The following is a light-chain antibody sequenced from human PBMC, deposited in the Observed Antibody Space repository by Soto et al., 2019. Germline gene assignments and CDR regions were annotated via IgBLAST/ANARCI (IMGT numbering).Light chain of an antibody. Sequence: QSALTQPPSASGNPGQRLTISCSGSTSNILRNYVYWYRQLPGTAPRLLISMNDQRPSGVPDRFSGSKSGTSASLAISGLRSEDEADYYCASWDDSLSVYVFGTGTKVTV. CDR2: MND. J-gene: IGLJ1*01. CDR1: TSNILRNY. V-gene: IGLV1-47*01. CDR3: ASWDDSLSVYV.